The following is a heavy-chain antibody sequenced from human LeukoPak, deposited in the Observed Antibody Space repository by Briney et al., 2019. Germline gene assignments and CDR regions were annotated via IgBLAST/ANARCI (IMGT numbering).Heavy chain of an antibody. Sequence: ASVKVSCKASGYTFTGYYMHWVRQAPGQGLEWMGWINPNSGGTNYAQKFQGRVTMTRDTSISTAYMELSRLRSDDTAVYYCARVKSSGWYLSTRTLDFDYWGQGTLVTVSS. J-gene: IGHJ4*02. CDR3: ARVKSSGWYLSTRTLDFDY. D-gene: IGHD6-19*01. CDR1: GYTFTGYY. CDR2: INPNSGGT. V-gene: IGHV1-2*02.